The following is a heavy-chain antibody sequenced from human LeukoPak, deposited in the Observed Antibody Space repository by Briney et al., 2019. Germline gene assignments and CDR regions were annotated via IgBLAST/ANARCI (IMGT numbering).Heavy chain of an antibody. V-gene: IGHV4-34*01. J-gene: IGHJ4*02. Sequence: SETLSLTRAVYGGSFSGYYWSWIRQPPGKGLEWIGEINHSGSTNYNPSLKSRVTISVDTSKNQSSLKLSSVTAADTAVYYCARVVGDSSGYYFDYWGQGTLVTVSS. D-gene: IGHD3-22*01. CDR3: ARVVGDSSGYYFDY. CDR1: GGSFSGYY. CDR2: INHSGST.